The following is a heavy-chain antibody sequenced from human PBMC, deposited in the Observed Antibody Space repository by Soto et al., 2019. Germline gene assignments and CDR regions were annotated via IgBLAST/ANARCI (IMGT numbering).Heavy chain of an antibody. D-gene: IGHD3-10*01. CDR1: GFTFSSYG. V-gene: IGHV3-33*01. Sequence: QVQLVESGGGVVQPGRSLRLSCAASGFTFSSYGMHWVRQAPGKGLEWVAVIWYDGSNKYYADSVKGRFTISRDNSKNTLYLQMNGLRAEDTAVYYCARETTYYYGSGSYPGLDYWGQGTLVTVSS. J-gene: IGHJ4*02. CDR3: ARETTYYYGSGSYPGLDY. CDR2: IWYDGSNK.